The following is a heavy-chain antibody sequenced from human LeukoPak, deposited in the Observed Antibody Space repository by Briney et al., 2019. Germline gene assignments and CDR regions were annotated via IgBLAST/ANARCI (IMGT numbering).Heavy chain of an antibody. J-gene: IGHJ4*02. D-gene: IGHD1-26*01. CDR1: GGSINSGDW. CDR2: IYHDGNT. V-gene: IGHV4-4*02. Sequence: PSGTLPLTCGVSGGSINSGDWWTWVRQPPGKGLEWIGEIYHDGNTYYNPSLESRVTISVDKSKNQFSLTLSSVTAADTAVYYCASNQGMGAYFDSWGQGTLVTVSS. CDR3: ASNQGMGAYFDS.